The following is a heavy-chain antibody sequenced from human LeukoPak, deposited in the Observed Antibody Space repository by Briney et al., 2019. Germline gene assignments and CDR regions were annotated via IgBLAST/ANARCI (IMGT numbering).Heavy chain of an antibody. CDR2: INPSGGST. D-gene: IGHD3-22*01. V-gene: IGHV1-46*01. J-gene: IGHJ5*02. CDR3: ARDKSMIVVVITSGGFDP. CDR1: GYTFTSYY. Sequence: ASVTVSFTSSGYTFTSYYMHWVRQAPGQGLEWMGIINPSGGSTSYAQKFQGRVTMTRDTSTSTVYMELSSLRSEDTAVYYCARDKSMIVVVITSGGFDPWGQGALVTVSS.